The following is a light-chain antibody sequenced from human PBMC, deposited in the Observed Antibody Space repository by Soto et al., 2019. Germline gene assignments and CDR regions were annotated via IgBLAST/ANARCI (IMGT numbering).Light chain of an antibody. CDR2: DNN. CDR1: SSNIGNNY. Sequence: QSVLTQPPSVSAAPGXXXTISCSGSSSNIGNNYVSWYQHLPGTAPKLLIYDNNKRPSGIPDRFSGSKSDTSATLGISGVKTGDEADYYCGTWDSSLSAGVFGGGTKLTVL. V-gene: IGLV1-51*01. J-gene: IGLJ3*02. CDR3: GTWDSSLSAGV.